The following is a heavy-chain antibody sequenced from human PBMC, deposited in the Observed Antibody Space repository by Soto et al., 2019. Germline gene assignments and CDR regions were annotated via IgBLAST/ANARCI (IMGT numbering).Heavy chain of an antibody. J-gene: IGHJ4*02. Sequence: QVQLVQSGAEVKKPGSSVKVSCKASGGTFSSYTISWVRQAPGQGLEWMGRIIPILGIANYAQKFQGRVTITADKSTSTAYMELSSLRSEDTAVYYCARHYGEYNGGYWGQGTLVTVSS. CDR1: GGTFSSYT. V-gene: IGHV1-69*02. D-gene: IGHD4-17*01. CDR2: IIPILGIA. CDR3: ARHYGEYNGGY.